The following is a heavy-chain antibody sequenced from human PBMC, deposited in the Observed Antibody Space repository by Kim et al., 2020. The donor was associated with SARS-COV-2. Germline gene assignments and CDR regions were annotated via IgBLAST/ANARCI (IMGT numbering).Heavy chain of an antibody. CDR2: ISGSGGST. J-gene: IGHJ6*01. V-gene: IGHV3-23*01. Sequence: GGSLRLSCAASGFTFSSYAMSWVRQAPGKGLEWVSAISGSGGSTYYADSVKGRFTISRDNSKNTLYLQMNSLRAEDTAVYYCAKGRAGTTMYYYGMDVWGQGTTHTVSS. CDR1: GFTFSSYA. CDR3: AKGRAGTTMYYYGMDV. D-gene: IGHD1-7*01.